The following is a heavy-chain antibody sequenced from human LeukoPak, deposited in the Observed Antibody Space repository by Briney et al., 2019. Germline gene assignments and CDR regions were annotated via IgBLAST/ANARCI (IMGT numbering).Heavy chain of an antibody. CDR1: GFTFSSNW. CDR2: IKQDGSEK. Sequence: GGSLRLSCGVSGFTFSSNWMSWVRQAPGKGLDWVANIKQDGSEKYYVDSVKGRFTISRDNAKNSLFLQMNSLRAEDTAVYYCARDGPPLLWFGEGYFDYWGQGTLVTVSS. CDR3: ARDGPPLLWFGEGYFDY. J-gene: IGHJ4*02. D-gene: IGHD3-10*01. V-gene: IGHV3-7*01.